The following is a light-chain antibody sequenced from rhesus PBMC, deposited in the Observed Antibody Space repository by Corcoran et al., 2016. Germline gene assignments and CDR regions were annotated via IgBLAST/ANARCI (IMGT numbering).Light chain of an antibody. CDR2: GAS. CDR1: QSVSRY. Sequence: QVILTQSPATLSLSPGERATLSCRASQSVSRYLAWYQQKPGQAPRLLIYGASRRATGIPDRFSGSGSGTAVTITISRLEPEDVGFYHCYPHSSGYFTFVPGTKLDIK. V-gene: IGKV3-10*01. J-gene: IGKJ3*01. CDR3: YPHSSGYFT.